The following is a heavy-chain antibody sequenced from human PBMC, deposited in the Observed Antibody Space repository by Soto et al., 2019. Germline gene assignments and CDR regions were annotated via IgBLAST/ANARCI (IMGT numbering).Heavy chain of an antibody. V-gene: IGHV4-30-2*01. CDR1: GGSIGSGGYS. J-gene: IGHJ5*02. CDR3: ARGPRCSGGSCYPDWFDP. D-gene: IGHD2-15*01. CDR2: IYHSGST. Sequence: QLQLQESDSGLVKPSQTLSLTCAVSGGSIGSGGYSWSWIRQPPGKGLEWIGYIYHSGSTYYNPSLKSRVTISVDRSKNQFSLKLSSVTAADTAVYYCARGPRCSGGSCYPDWFDPWGQGTLVTVSS.